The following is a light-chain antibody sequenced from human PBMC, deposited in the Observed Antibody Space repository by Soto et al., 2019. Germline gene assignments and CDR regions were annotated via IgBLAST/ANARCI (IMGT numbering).Light chain of an antibody. J-gene: IGKJ2*01. CDR3: QQYNNWPYT. CDR2: GAS. Sequence: EIVMTQSPATLSVSPGERATLSCRASQSVSSNLAWYQQKPGQAPRLLIYGASTRATGIPARFSGNGSGTEFTLTISSLQSEDFAVYYGQQYNNWPYTFGQGTKLEIK. V-gene: IGKV3-15*01. CDR1: QSVSSN.